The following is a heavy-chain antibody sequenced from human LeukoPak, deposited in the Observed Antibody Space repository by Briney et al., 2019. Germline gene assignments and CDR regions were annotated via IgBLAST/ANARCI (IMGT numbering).Heavy chain of an antibody. CDR1: GYTFTGYY. D-gene: IGHD6-6*01. Sequence: ASVKVSFKASGYTFTGYYMHWVRQAPGQGLEWMGWINPNSGGTKYAQKFQGRVTMTRDTSITTAYMELSRLRSDDTAVYYCASTSSQEGMDVWAKGPRSPSP. V-gene: IGHV1-2*02. CDR3: ASTSSQEGMDV. CDR2: INPNSGGT. J-gene: IGHJ6*02.